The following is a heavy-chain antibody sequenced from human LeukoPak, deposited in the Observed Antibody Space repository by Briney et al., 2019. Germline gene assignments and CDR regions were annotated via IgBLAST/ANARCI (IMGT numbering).Heavy chain of an antibody. D-gene: IGHD5-18*01. V-gene: IGHV1-46*01. CDR3: ARDGYSYGYVVY. CDR1: GYTFTSYG. J-gene: IGHJ4*02. Sequence: GASVKVSCKASGYTFTSYGISWVRQAPGQGLEWMGIINPSGGSTSYAQKFQGRVTMTRDTSTSTVYMELSSLRSEDTAVYYCARDGYSYGYVVYWGQGTLVTVSS. CDR2: INPSGGST.